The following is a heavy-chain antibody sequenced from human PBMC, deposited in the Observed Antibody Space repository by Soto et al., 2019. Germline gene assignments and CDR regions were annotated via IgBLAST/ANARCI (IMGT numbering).Heavy chain of an antibody. CDR2: INAGNGNT. V-gene: IGHV1-3*01. D-gene: IGHD2-15*01. Sequence: ASVKVSCKDSGYTYTSYAMHWVRQAPGQRLECMGWINAGNGNTKYSQKFQDRVTITRDTSASTAYMELSSLRSEDTAVYYCARDSGYCSGGSCQIEGPIDYWGQGTLVTVSS. CDR3: ARDSGYCSGGSCQIEGPIDY. CDR1: GYTYTSYA. J-gene: IGHJ4*02.